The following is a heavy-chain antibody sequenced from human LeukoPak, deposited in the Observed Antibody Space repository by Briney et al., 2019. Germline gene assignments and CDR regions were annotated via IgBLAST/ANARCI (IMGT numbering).Heavy chain of an antibody. Sequence: SETLSLTCTVSGGSISSCYWIWMRQPPGEGLECIGYIYYSASTNYNPSLKSRVTISVHTSKNQFSLKLSSVTAADTAVYYCARGLTGGYCSGGSCYIPIPYFDYWGQGTLVTVSS. CDR2: IYYSAST. V-gene: IGHV4-59*01. CDR3: ARGLTGGYCSGGSCYIPIPYFDY. J-gene: IGHJ4*02. CDR1: GGSISSCY. D-gene: IGHD2-15*01.